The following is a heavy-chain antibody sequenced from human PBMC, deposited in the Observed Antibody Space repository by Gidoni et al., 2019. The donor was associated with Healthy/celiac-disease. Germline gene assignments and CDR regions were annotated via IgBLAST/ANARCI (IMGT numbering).Heavy chain of an antibody. V-gene: IGHV3-21*01. CDR3: ARDMALDGGGFDY. CDR1: GVTFSSYS. Sequence: EVQLVESGGGLVKPGGSLRLSCAASGVTFSSYSMNWVRQAPGKGLDWVSSISSSSSYIYYADSVKGRFTISRDNAKNSLYLQMNSLRAEDTAVYYCARDMALDGGGFDYWGQGTLVTVSS. CDR2: ISSSSSYI. J-gene: IGHJ4*02. D-gene: IGHD3-16*01.